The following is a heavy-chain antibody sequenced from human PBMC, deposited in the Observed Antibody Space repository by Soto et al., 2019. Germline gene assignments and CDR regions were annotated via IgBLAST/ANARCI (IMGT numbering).Heavy chain of an antibody. CDR1: GGTFSSYS. CDR2: IIPIFGTA. D-gene: IGHD3-16*01. J-gene: IGHJ2*01. CDR3: ARPFQSWPGGWYFDL. V-gene: IGHV1-69*01. Sequence: QVQLVQSGAEVKKPGSSVKVSCKASGGTFSSYSINWVRQAPGQGLEWMGGIIPIFGTANYAQKFQGSVTLTADEATSTAHMELSSLRNEDTAVYYCARPFQSWPGGWYFDLWGRGTLVTVSS.